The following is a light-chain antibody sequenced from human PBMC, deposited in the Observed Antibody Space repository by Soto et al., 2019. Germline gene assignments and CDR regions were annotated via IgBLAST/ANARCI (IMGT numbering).Light chain of an antibody. CDR3: QQYGSSPWT. CDR1: QRVSSSY. CDR2: GAS. V-gene: IGKV3-20*01. J-gene: IGKJ1*01. Sequence: MGLTQSPDTRSLSAGERATLSCRASQRVSSSYLAWYQQKPGQAPRLLIYGASSRATGIPDRFSGSGSGTDFTLTISRLEPEDFAVYYCQQYGSSPWTFGQGTKVDI.